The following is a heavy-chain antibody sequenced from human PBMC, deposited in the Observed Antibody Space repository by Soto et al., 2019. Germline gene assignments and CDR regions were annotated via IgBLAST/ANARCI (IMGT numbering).Heavy chain of an antibody. J-gene: IGHJ6*02. CDR1: GFIFSSYG. D-gene: IGHD3-3*01. CDR2: IWYDGNNQ. Sequence: ESGGGVVQPGRSLRLSCAASGFIFSSYGMHWVRQAPGKGLEWVAVIWYDGNNQHYADSVKGRFTISRDNSQNTLSLQMNSLRAEDTAVYYCARSLRSGSYYYYYYGMDVWGQGTTVTVSS. CDR3: ARSLRSGSYYYYYYGMDV. V-gene: IGHV3-33*01.